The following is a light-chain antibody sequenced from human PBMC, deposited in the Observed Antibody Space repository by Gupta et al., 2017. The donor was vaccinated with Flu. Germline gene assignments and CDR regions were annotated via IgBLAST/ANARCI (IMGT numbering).Light chain of an antibody. CDR1: QSLLYNSNNKNY. V-gene: IGKV4-1*01. Sequence: DIVMTQSPDSLAVSLGERAAINCKSSQSLLYNSNNKNYLAWYQQKPGQPPKLLIYWVSTRESGVPDRFSGSGSGTNFTLTISSLQAEDVAVYYCQQCYSTPRTFGQGTKVEI. J-gene: IGKJ1*01. CDR3: QQCYSTPRT. CDR2: WVS.